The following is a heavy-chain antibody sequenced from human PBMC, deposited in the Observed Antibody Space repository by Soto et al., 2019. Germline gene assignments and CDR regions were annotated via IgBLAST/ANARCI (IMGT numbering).Heavy chain of an antibody. CDR3: ARRPAFPSIAAAGTPDYYYYGMDV. D-gene: IGHD6-13*01. Sequence: HVQLVESGGGVVQPGRSLRLSCAASGFTFSIYGMHWVRQAAGKRLEWVAVISYDGSNKYYADSVKGRFTISRDNSKNTLYLQMNSLRAEDTAVYYCARRPAFPSIAAAGTPDYYYYGMDVWGQGTTVTVSS. V-gene: IGHV3-30-3*01. CDR2: ISYDGSNK. J-gene: IGHJ6*02. CDR1: GFTFSIYG.